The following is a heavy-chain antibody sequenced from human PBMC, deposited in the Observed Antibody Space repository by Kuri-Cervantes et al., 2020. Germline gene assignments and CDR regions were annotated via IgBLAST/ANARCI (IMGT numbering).Heavy chain of an antibody. J-gene: IGHJ4*02. CDR3: AEDPSSPYGDYDYFDY. V-gene: IGHV3-21*04. D-gene: IGHD4-17*01. Sequence: GESLKISCAASGFTFSSYSMNWVRQAPGKGLEWVSSISSSSSYIYYADSVKGRFTISRDNAKNSLYLQMNSLRAEDTAVYYCAEDPSSPYGDYDYFDYWGQGTLVTVSS. CDR2: ISSSSSYI. CDR1: GFTFSSYS.